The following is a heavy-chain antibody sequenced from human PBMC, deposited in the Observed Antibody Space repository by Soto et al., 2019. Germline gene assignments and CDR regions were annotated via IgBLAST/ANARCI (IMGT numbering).Heavy chain of an antibody. CDR1: GGTFSSYA. V-gene: IGHV1-69*01. CDR3: ASTSGWYESNWFDP. J-gene: IGHJ5*02. D-gene: IGHD6-19*01. CDR2: IIPIFGTA. Sequence: QVQLVQSGAEVKKPGSSVKVSCKASGGTFSSYAISWVRQPPGQGLEWMGGIIPIFGTANYAQKFQGRVTITAEESTSTAEMELSSLRSEDTAVYYCASTSGWYESNWFDPWGQGTLVTVSS.